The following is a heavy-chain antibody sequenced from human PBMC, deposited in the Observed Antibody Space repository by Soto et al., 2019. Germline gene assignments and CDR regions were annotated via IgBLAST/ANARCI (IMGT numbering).Heavy chain of an antibody. J-gene: IGHJ4*02. Sequence: EVQLLESGGGSVQPGGSLRLSCATSGFTFSSYAMSWVRQAPGKGLEWVSAISGSGGSTNYADSAEGRFTISRDNSKNTLYLQMSSLIAEDTAVYYCAKAVGIAVPVSHLDYWGQGTLVTVSS. CDR3: AKAVGIAVPVSHLDY. D-gene: IGHD6-19*01. V-gene: IGHV3-23*01. CDR2: ISGSGGST. CDR1: GFTFSSYA.